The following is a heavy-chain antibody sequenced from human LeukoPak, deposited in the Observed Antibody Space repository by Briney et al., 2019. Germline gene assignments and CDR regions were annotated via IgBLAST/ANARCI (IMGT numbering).Heavy chain of an antibody. V-gene: IGHV1-46*01. J-gene: IGHJ4*02. CDR3: ARGVHVRVYDSNPHYGHY. CDR1: GYTFTSYY. CDR2: INPSTGST. Sequence: ASVTVSCKASGYTFTSYYIFWVRQAPGQGLEWMGIINPSTGSTGYSQKFQGRVTMTRDMSTSTVYMELSSLRSEDTAFYYCARGVHVRVYDSNPHYGHYWGQGTLVTVSS. D-gene: IGHD3-22*01.